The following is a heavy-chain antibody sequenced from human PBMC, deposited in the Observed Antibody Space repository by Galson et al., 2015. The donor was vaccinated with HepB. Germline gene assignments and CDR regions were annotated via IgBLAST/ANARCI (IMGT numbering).Heavy chain of an antibody. D-gene: IGHD2-2*01. CDR3: AKGRYCSSTSCPYWYFDL. CDR1: TFTFSSYG. CDR2: IWYDGSHK. Sequence: SLRLSCATSTFTFSSYGMHWVRQAPGKGLEWVAIIWYDGSHKYYGDSVKGRFTISRDNSKNMLYLQMKSLRVEDTAVYYCAKGRYCSSTSCPYWYFDLWGRGTLVTVSS. J-gene: IGHJ2*01. V-gene: IGHV3-33*06.